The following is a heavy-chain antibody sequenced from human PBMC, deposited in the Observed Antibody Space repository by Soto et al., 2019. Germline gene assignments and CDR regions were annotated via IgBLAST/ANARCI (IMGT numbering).Heavy chain of an antibody. D-gene: IGHD4-17*01. Sequence: PGRSLRLSCAASGFTFSSYWMSWVRQAPGKGLEWVANIKQDGSTTDYADSVKGRFTISRDNAKNTLYLQMNSLRAEDTAVYYCARSHDYGAFGSDYWGQGTLVTVSS. V-gene: IGHV3-7*02. J-gene: IGHJ4*02. CDR3: ARSHDYGAFGSDY. CDR1: GFTFSSYW. CDR2: IKQDGSTT.